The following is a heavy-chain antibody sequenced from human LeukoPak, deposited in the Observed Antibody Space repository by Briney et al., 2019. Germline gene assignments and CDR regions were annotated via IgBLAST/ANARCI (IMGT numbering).Heavy chain of an antibody. V-gene: IGHV3-7*03. CDR1: GFTFSNFW. CDR2: INHNGNVN. CDR3: ARGGGLDV. J-gene: IGHJ6*02. D-gene: IGHD3-16*01. Sequence: GESLRLSCTASGFTFSNFWMGWVRQAPGKGLEWVASINHNGNVNYYVDSVKGRFTISRDNAKNSLYLQMSNLRAEDTAVYFCARGGGLDVWGQGATVTVSS.